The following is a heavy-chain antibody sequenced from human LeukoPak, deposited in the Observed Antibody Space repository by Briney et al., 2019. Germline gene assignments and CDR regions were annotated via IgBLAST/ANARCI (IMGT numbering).Heavy chain of an antibody. CDR1: GGSVSSSNYY. Sequence: ETLSLTCTVSGGSVSSSNYYWSWIRQPPGKGLEWVSSISSSSSYIYYADSVKGRFTISRDNAKNSLYLQMNSLRAEDTAVYYCARGSWQQLVLWGVGYYFDYWGQGTLVTVSS. V-gene: IGHV3-21*01. J-gene: IGHJ4*02. D-gene: IGHD6-13*01. CDR2: ISSSSSYI. CDR3: ARGSWQQLVLWGVGYYFDY.